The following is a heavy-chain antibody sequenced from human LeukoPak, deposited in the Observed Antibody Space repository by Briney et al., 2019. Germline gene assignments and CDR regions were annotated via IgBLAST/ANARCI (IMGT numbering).Heavy chain of an antibody. D-gene: IGHD3-3*01. Sequence: QPGGSLRLSCAASGFTLGSYAMHWVRQAPGKGLEWVAVISYDGSNKYYADSVKGRFTISRDNSKNTLYLQMNSLRAEDTAVYYCARDHRFLEWLDYFDYWGQGTLVTVSS. CDR3: ARDHRFLEWLDYFDY. CDR2: ISYDGSNK. V-gene: IGHV3-30-3*01. CDR1: GFTLGSYA. J-gene: IGHJ4*02.